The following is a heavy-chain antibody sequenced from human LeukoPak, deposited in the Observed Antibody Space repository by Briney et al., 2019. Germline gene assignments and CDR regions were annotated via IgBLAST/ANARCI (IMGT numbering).Heavy chain of an antibody. CDR1: GFILSDYN. J-gene: IGHJ4*02. CDR2: IAISGTYI. V-gene: IGHV3-21*01. Sequence: GGSLRLSCAASGFILSDYNMNWVRQAPGKGLEWVSLIAISGTYITYADSVKGRFTISRDNAKNSLYLQMNSLRAEDTAVYYCARDLSATARAYDYWGQGTLVTVSS. D-gene: IGHD1-26*01. CDR3: ARDLSATARAYDY.